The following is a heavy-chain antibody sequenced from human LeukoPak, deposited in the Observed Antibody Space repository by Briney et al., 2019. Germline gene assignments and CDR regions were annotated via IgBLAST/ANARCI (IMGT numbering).Heavy chain of an antibody. Sequence: GSLLLSCAASGFSFSSYSMNWVRQAPGKGLEWVSYIISSSSTIYYADSVKGRFTISRDNAKNSLYLQMNSLRAEDTAVYYCARDIVVVTASFDYWGQGTLVTVSS. D-gene: IGHD2-21*02. V-gene: IGHV3-48*04. J-gene: IGHJ4*02. CDR1: GFSFSSYS. CDR3: ARDIVVVTASFDY. CDR2: IISSSSTI.